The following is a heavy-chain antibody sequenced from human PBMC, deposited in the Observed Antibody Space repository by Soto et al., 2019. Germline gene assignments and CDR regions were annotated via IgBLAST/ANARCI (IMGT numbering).Heavy chain of an antibody. D-gene: IGHD3-9*01. CDR1: GFTFDNYA. Sequence: EVQLVESGGGLVQPGRSLRLSCAASGFTFDNYAMHWIRQAPGKGLEWVSGISWSSFNVGYADSLKGRFTTSRDNAKNSLYLQMNSLRAEDTALYYGARSEFSTGDPFDYWGQGTLVTVSA. V-gene: IGHV3-9*01. CDR3: ARSEFSTGDPFDY. J-gene: IGHJ4*02. CDR2: ISWSSFNV.